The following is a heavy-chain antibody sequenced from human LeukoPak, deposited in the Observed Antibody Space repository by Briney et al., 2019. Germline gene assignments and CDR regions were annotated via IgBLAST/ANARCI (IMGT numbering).Heavy chain of an antibody. CDR1: GYSFTTYW. CDR2: IYPGDSDT. CDR3: ARPGSTNEFDY. V-gene: IGHV5-51*01. D-gene: IGHD1-26*01. J-gene: IGHJ4*02. Sequence: HGESLKISCKGSGYSFTTYWIAWVRQMPGKGLEWMGIIYPGDSDTRYSPSFQGHVTISADKSISTAYLQWSSLKASDTAMYYCARPGSTNEFDYWGQGTLVTVSS.